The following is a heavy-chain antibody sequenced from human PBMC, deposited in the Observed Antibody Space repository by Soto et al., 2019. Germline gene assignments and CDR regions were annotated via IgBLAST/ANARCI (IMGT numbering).Heavy chain of an antibody. J-gene: IGHJ4*02. CDR3: ARDQGFCSGGSCYLKTYYFDY. Sequence: ASVKVSCKASGYTFTSYYMHWVRQAPGQGLEWMGIINPSGGSTSYAQKFQGRVTMTRDTSTSTVYMELSSLRSEDTAVYYCARDQGFCSGGSCYLKTYYFDYWGQGTLVTVSS. D-gene: IGHD2-15*01. CDR2: INPSGGST. V-gene: IGHV1-46*01. CDR1: GYTFTSYY.